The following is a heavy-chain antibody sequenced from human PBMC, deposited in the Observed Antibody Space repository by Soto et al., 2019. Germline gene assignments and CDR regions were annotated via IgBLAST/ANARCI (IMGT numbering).Heavy chain of an antibody. D-gene: IGHD6-25*01. CDR1: GYTFTSYY. Sequence: ASVKVSCKASGYTFTSYYMHWVRQAPGQGLEWMGWISANNGNTNYAQKLQGRVTMTTDTSTSTAYMELRSLRSDDTAVYYCARGEQRDYYYYGMDVWGQGTTVTVS. V-gene: IGHV1-18*04. CDR3: ARGEQRDYYYYGMDV. CDR2: ISANNGNT. J-gene: IGHJ6*02.